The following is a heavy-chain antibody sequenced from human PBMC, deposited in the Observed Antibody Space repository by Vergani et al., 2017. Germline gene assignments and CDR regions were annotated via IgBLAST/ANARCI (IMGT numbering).Heavy chain of an antibody. CDR1: GFTFSSYW. V-gene: IGHV3-7*01. Sequence: EVQLVESGGGLVQPGGSLRLSCAASGFTFSSYWMSWVRQAPGKGLEWVANIKQDGSEKYYVDSVKGRFTISRDNAKNSLYLQMNSLRAEDTAVYYCARDQVTIFGVVIYRHDAFDIWGQGTMVTVSS. CDR2: IKQDGSEK. CDR3: ARDQVTIFGVVIYRHDAFDI. D-gene: IGHD3-3*01. J-gene: IGHJ3*02.